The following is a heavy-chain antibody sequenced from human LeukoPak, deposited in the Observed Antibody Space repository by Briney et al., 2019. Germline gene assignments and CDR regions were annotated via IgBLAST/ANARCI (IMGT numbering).Heavy chain of an antibody. V-gene: IGHV3-21*01. CDR3: ARGSSPNCYYGSPDAFDI. Sequence: PGGSLRLSCAASGFTFSSYSMNWVRQAPGKGLEWVSSISSSSSYIYYADSVKGRFTISRDNAKNSLYLQMNSLRAEDTAVYYCARGSSPNCYYGSPDAFDIWGQGTMVTVSS. J-gene: IGHJ3*02. CDR2: ISSSSSYI. CDR1: GFTFSSYS. D-gene: IGHD3-10*01.